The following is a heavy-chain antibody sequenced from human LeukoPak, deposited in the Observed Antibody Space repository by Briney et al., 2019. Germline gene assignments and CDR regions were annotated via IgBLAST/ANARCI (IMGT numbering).Heavy chain of an antibody. CDR1: GFTFRNYV. Sequence: PGGSLRLSCVASGFTFRNYVMNWVRQAPGKGLEWVSLISGSGDTAYCADSVKGRVTITRDNSRDTLYLQMSSLRAEDTAVYYCAKDLRYDHWGQGTLVTVSS. J-gene: IGHJ4*02. V-gene: IGHV3-23*01. CDR2: ISGSGDTA. CDR3: AKDLRYDH. D-gene: IGHD3-9*01.